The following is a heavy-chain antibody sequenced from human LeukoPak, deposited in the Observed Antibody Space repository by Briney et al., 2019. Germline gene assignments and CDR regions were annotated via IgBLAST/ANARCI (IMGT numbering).Heavy chain of an antibody. D-gene: IGHD1-20*01. Sequence: GGSLRLSCAASGFTFSSYWMSWVRQAPGKGLEWVANIKQDGSEKYYVDSVKGRFTISRDNSKNTLYLQMNSLRPEDTAVYYCTRTNWNPGHFDTWGQGTLVTVSS. CDR2: IKQDGSEK. CDR1: GFTFSSYW. V-gene: IGHV3-7*01. J-gene: IGHJ5*02. CDR3: TRTNWNPGHFDT.